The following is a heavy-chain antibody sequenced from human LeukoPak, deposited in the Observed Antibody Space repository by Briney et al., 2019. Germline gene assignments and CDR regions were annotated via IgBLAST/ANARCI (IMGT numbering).Heavy chain of an antibody. Sequence: PGGSLRLSCAASGFTLSSYAMHWVRQAPGKGLEWVAVISYDGSNKYYADSVKGRFTISRDNSKNTLYLQMNSLRAEDTAVYYCARLGGSIDYWGQGTLVTVSS. CDR3: ARLGGSIDY. CDR2: ISYDGSNK. CDR1: GFTLSSYA. V-gene: IGHV3-30-3*01. J-gene: IGHJ4*02. D-gene: IGHD5-12*01.